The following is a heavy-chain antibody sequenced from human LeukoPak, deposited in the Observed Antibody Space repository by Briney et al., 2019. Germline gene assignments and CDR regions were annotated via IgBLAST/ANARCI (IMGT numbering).Heavy chain of an antibody. D-gene: IGHD6-19*01. J-gene: IGHJ4*02. CDR3: ARLAYSSGWYFDY. CDR1: GGSISSYY. V-gene: IGHV4-59*08. Sequence: SETLSLTRAVSGGSISSYYWSWIRQPPGKGLEWIGYIYYSGSTNYNPSLKSRVTISVDTSKNQFSLKLSSVTAADTAVYYCARLAYSSGWYFDYWGQGTLVTVSS. CDR2: IYYSGST.